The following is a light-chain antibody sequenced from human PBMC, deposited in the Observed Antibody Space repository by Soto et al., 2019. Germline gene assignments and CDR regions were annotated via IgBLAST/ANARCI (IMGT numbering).Light chain of an antibody. CDR3: SSYAGSLYV. CDR1: SSDVGGYNY. Sequence: QSVLTQPPSASGSPGQSVTISCTGTSSDVGGYNYVSWYQQHPGKAPKLMIYEVSKRPSGVPDPFSGSKSGNTASLTVSGLQAEDEADYYCSSYAGSLYVFGTGTKVTVL. V-gene: IGLV2-8*01. CDR2: EVS. J-gene: IGLJ1*01.